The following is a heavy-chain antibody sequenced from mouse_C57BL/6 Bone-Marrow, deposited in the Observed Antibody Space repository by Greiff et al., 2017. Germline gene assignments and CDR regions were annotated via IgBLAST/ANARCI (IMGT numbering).Heavy chain of an antibody. CDR2: IYPRSGNT. J-gene: IGHJ3*01. CDR3: AKIDSSGPWFAY. D-gene: IGHD3-2*02. V-gene: IGHV1-81*01. Sequence: VQLQQSGAELARPGASVKLSCKASGYTFTSYGISWVKQRTGQGLEWIGEIYPRSGNTYYNEKFKGKATLTADKSSSTAYMELRSLTSEDSAVSFWAKIDSSGPWFAYWGQGTLVTVAA. CDR1: GYTFTSYG.